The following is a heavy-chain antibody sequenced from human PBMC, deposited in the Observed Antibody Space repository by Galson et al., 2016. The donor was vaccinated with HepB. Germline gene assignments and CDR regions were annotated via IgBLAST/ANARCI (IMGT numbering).Heavy chain of an antibody. Sequence: SLRLSCAASGFTFATYAMTWVRQAPGSGLEWISAVSPSGDTKYYIESVKGRFTISRDNSKDTVYLHVNSLRAEDTAVYYCAREDLVGAFGSRKYNTKYFDPWGQGTLVTVSS. J-gene: IGHJ5*02. V-gene: IGHV3-23*01. CDR2: VSPSGDTK. CDR3: AREDLVGAFGSRKYNTKYFDP. CDR1: GFTFATYA. D-gene: IGHD1-1*01.